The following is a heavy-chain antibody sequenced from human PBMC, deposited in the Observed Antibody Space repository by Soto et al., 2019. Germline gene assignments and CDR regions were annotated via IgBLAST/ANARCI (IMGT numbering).Heavy chain of an antibody. J-gene: IGHJ3*02. D-gene: IGHD1-26*01. V-gene: IGHV1-69*01. CDR3: TSRERVDAFDI. Sequence: QVQLVQSGAEVKKPGSSVKVSCKASGGTLISNAISWVRQAPGQGLEWLGGIIPILGSAIYAQKFQDRVTITADESTSTTSMELNSLRSEDAAVYYCTSRERVDAFDIWGQGTMVTVSS. CDR1: GGTLISNA. CDR2: IIPILGSA.